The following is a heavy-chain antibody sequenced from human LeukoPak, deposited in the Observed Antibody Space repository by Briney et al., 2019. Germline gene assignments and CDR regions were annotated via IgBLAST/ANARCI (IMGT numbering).Heavy chain of an antibody. CDR2: ISAYNGNT. D-gene: IGHD1-26*01. Sequence: GASVKVSCKASGDTFTSYGISWVRQAPGQGLERMGWISAYNGNTNYAQKLQGRVTMTTDTSTSTAYMELRSLRSDDTAVYYCARDLDSGSYYGAFDIWGQGTMVTVSS. J-gene: IGHJ3*02. V-gene: IGHV1-18*01. CDR3: ARDLDSGSYYGAFDI. CDR1: GDTFTSYG.